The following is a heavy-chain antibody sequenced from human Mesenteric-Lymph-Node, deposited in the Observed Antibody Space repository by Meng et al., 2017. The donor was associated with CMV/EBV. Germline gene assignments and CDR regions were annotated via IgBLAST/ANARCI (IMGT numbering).Heavy chain of an antibody. V-gene: IGHV4-39*07. D-gene: IGHD3-10*01. J-gene: IGHJ3*02. CDR2: IYNTGTT. Sequence: SETLSLTCNVSGGSISGGDYYWGWIRQPPGKGLEWIASIYNTGTTYYSPSLKSRVTISVDTSKNQFSLKLTSVTAADTALFYCARAKPTVGTIRGAFHIWGQGTMVTVSS. CDR1: GGSISGGDYY. CDR3: ARAKPTVGTIRGAFHI.